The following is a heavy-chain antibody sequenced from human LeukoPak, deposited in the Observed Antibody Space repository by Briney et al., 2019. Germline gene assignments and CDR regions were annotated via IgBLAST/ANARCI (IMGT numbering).Heavy chain of an antibody. CDR3: AGPLGADYYDSSGSLGGP. CDR1: GFTFSSYS. CDR2: ISSSSSYI. Sequence: GGSLRLSCAASGFTFSSYSMTWVRQAPGKGLEWVSSISSSSSYIYYADSVKCRFTISRDNAKNSLYLQMNSLRAEDTAVYYLAGPLGADYYDSSGSLGGPWGQGTLVTVSS. J-gene: IGHJ5*02. D-gene: IGHD3-22*01. V-gene: IGHV3-21*01.